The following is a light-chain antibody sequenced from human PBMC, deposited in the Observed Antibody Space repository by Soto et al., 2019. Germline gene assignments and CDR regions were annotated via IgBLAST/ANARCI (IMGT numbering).Light chain of an antibody. Sequence: DVVMTQSPLSLPVTPGEPASISCRSSQSLLHSDGYNYLDWFLQRPGQSPQVLIYLGSNRAPGVPDRFSGSGSGTDFTLKISRVEAEDVVVYYCMQALQAPLTFGGGTQVEIK. V-gene: IGKV2-28*01. CDR3: MQALQAPLT. CDR1: QSLLHSDGYNY. CDR2: LGS. J-gene: IGKJ4*01.